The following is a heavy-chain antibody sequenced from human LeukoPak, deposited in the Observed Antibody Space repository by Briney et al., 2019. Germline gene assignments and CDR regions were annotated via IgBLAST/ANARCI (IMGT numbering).Heavy chain of an antibody. Sequence: ASVKVSCKASGGTFSSYAISWVRQAPGQGLEWMGGIIPIFGTANYAQKFQGRVTITADESTSTAYMELSSLRSEDTAVYYCARGLWSSSLFYFDYWGQGTLVTVSS. CDR3: ARGLWSSSLFYFDY. CDR1: GGTFSSYA. V-gene: IGHV1-69*13. J-gene: IGHJ4*02. CDR2: IIPIFGTA. D-gene: IGHD6-6*01.